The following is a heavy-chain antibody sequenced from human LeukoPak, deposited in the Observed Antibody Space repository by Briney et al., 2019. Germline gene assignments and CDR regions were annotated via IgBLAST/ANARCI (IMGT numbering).Heavy chain of an antibody. Sequence: GGSLRLSCAASGFTFSDYYMSWIRQAPGKGLEWVSYISSSGSTIYYADSVKGRFTISRDNAKNSLYLQMNSLRAEDTAVYYCARGGLPYYDFWSGYLGAFDIWGQGTTVTVSS. V-gene: IGHV3-11*04. CDR1: GFTFSDYY. D-gene: IGHD3-3*01. J-gene: IGHJ3*02. CDR2: ISSSGSTI. CDR3: ARGGLPYYDFWSGYLGAFDI.